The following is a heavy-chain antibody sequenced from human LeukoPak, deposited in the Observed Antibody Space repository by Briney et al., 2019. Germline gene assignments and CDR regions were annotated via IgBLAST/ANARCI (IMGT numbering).Heavy chain of an antibody. Sequence: SETLSLTCTVSGGSIRSTTYYWGCIRQPPGKGLEWVVGIYYSGNTYYSPSLMSRVTISVDTYKNQFSLKLSSATAADTAVYYCARGKNTYYYYMYVWGKGTTVTVSS. V-gene: IGHV4-39*07. J-gene: IGHJ6*03. CDR3: ARGKNTYYYYMYV. CDR1: GGSIRSTTYY. CDR2: IYYSGNT.